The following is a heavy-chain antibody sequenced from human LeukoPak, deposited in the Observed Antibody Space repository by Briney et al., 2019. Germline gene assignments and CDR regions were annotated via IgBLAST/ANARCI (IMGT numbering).Heavy chain of an antibody. CDR1: GGTFSSYD. J-gene: IGHJ4*02. Sequence: ASVKVSCKASGGTFSSYDINWVRQATGQGLEWMGWMNPNSGNTGYAQKFQGRVTITRNTSISTAYMELSSLRSEDTAVYYCARGYGSDLLDYWGQGTLVTVSS. D-gene: IGHD3-10*01. CDR2: MNPNSGNT. V-gene: IGHV1-8*03. CDR3: ARGYGSDLLDY.